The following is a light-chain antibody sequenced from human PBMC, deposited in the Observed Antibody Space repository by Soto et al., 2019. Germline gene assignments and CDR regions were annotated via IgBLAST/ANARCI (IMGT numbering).Light chain of an antibody. CDR3: KRYNVSPYT. V-gene: IGKV1-5*01. CDR1: QSISSW. CDR2: DAS. J-gene: IGKJ2*01. Sequence: DIQMTQSPSTLSASVGDRVTITCRASQSISSWLAWYQQKPGKAPKLLIYDASSFKSEVPARFTGSESGTKFPHAISHLQPDVLETYFSKRYNVSPYTFGQGTKWKIK.